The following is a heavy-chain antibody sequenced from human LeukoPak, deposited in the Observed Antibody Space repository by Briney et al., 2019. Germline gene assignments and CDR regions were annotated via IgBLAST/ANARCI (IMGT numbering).Heavy chain of an antibody. J-gene: IGHJ4*02. V-gene: IGHV1-18*01. CDR3: ARDVPRIQPPGGFDY. D-gene: IGHD5-18*01. Sequence: ASVKVSCKASGYTLTSYGISWARQAPGQGLEWMGWISAYNGNTNYAQKLQGRVTMTTDTSTSTAYMELRSLRSDDAAVYYCARDVPRIQPPGGFDYWGQGTLVTVSS. CDR1: GYTLTSYG. CDR2: ISAYNGNT.